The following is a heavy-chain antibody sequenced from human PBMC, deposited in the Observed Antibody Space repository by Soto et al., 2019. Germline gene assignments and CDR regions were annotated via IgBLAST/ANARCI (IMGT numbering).Heavy chain of an antibody. J-gene: IGHJ5*02. Sequence: SGPTLVKPTQTLTLTCTFSGFSLSTSGVGVGWIRQPPGKALEWLALIYWDDDKRYSPSLKSRLTITKDTSKNQVVLTMTNMDPVDTATYYCAHSARLIAAAGSFGDWFDPWGQGTLVTVSS. D-gene: IGHD6-13*01. V-gene: IGHV2-5*02. CDR3: AHSARLIAAAGSFGDWFDP. CDR2: IYWDDDK. CDR1: GFSLSTSGVG.